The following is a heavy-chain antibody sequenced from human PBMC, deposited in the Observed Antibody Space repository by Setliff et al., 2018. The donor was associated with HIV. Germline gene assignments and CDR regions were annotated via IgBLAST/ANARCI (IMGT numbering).Heavy chain of an antibody. Sequence: SETLSLTFAVSGGSINSNNWWSWVRQPPGRGLEWIGEIFQTGDSNYNPSLKSRVTISVDESKNQFSLKLTSVTAADTAVYYCARVRGNGSPGYFDYWGQGTLVTVSS. CDR2: IFQTGDS. CDR3: ARVRGNGSPGYFDY. V-gene: IGHV4-4*02. J-gene: IGHJ4*02. D-gene: IGHD1-26*01. CDR1: GGSINSNNW.